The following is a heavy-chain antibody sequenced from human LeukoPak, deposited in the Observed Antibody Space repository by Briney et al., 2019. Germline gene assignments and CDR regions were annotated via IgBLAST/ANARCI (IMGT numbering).Heavy chain of an antibody. D-gene: IGHD1-26*01. V-gene: IGHV1-46*01. CDR3: ARDLVDGVGAPGAY. Sequence: ASVKVSCKASGYTFTSYYMHWVRQAPGQGLEWMGIINPSGGSTSYAQKLQGRVTITTDTSTSTAYMELRSLRSDDTAVFYCARDLVDGVGAPGAYWGQGALVTVSS. CDR1: GYTFTSYY. CDR2: INPSGGST. J-gene: IGHJ4*02.